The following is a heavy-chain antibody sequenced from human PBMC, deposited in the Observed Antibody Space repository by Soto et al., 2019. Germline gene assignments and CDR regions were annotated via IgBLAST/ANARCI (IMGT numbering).Heavy chain of an antibody. Sequence: GGSLRLSCAASGFTFSSYGMHWVRQAPGKGLEWVAVISYDGSNKYYADSVKGRFTISRDNSKNTLYLQMNSLRAEDTAVYYCAKDRVGYYDSSGFDYWGQGTLVTVSS. J-gene: IGHJ4*02. CDR1: GFTFSSYG. V-gene: IGHV3-30*18. D-gene: IGHD3-22*01. CDR2: ISYDGSNK. CDR3: AKDRVGYYDSSGFDY.